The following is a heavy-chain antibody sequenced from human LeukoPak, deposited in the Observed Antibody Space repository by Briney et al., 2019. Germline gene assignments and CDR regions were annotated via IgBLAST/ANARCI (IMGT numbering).Heavy chain of an antibody. Sequence: ASVTVSFTASGYTFTSYDINWVRQATGQGLEWMGWMNPNSGNTGYAQKFQGRVTMTRNTSISTAYMELSSLRSEDTAVYYCARAVGYSSGWNTKYYYYYYGMDVWGQGTTVTVSS. CDR1: GYTFTSYD. CDR3: ARAVGYSSGWNTKYYYYYYGMDV. CDR2: MNPNSGNT. D-gene: IGHD6-19*01. J-gene: IGHJ6*02. V-gene: IGHV1-8*01.